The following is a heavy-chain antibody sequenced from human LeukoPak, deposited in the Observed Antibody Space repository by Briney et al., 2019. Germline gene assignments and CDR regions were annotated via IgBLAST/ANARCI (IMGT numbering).Heavy chain of an antibody. J-gene: IGHJ6*03. Sequence: PSETLSLTCTVSGVSISSYYWSWIRQPPGKGLEWIGYIYYSGSTNYNPSLKSRVTISVDTSKNQFSLKLSSVTAADTAVYYCARGYCSSTSCPYYYYYMDVWGKGTTVTVSS. CDR2: IYYSGST. D-gene: IGHD2-2*01. CDR1: GVSISSYY. CDR3: ARGYCSSTSCPYYYYYMDV. V-gene: IGHV4-59*01.